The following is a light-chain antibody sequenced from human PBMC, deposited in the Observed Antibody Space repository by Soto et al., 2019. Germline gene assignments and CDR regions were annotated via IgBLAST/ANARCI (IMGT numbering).Light chain of an antibody. CDR3: QQYNSYPWT. J-gene: IGKJ1*01. Sequence: DIQMTQSPSSLSASVGDRVTITCRASQSISSWLAWYQQKPGKAPKLVIYDASSLESGVPSRFSGSGSGTELTLTISSLQPDDFASYYCQQYNSYPWTFGQGTKVEIK. CDR2: DAS. V-gene: IGKV1-5*01. CDR1: QSISSW.